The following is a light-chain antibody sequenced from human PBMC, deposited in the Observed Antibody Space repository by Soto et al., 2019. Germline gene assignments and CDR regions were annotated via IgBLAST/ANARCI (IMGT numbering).Light chain of an antibody. V-gene: IGLV2-14*01. CDR3: TSYTSSGTVI. CDR1: SSDVGGYDY. J-gene: IGLJ6*01. Sequence: QSVLTQPASVSGSPGQSVTISCTGTSSDVGGYDYVSWYQQHPGKVPRLIIYEVSTRPSGVSNRFSGSKSGKTASLSISGLQAEDDSDYYCTSYTSSGTVIFGTGTQLTVL. CDR2: EVS.